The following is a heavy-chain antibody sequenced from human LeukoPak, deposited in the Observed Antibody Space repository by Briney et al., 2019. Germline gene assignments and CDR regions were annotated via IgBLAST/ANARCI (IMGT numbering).Heavy chain of an antibody. Sequence: ASVKVSCKASGYTFTGYYIHWVRQAPGQGLEWMGWINPNSGGTNYAQKFQGRVTMTRDTSISTAYMELSRLRSDDTAVYYCARDRRVRGVMYWFDPWGQGTLVTVSS. CDR3: ARDRRVRGVMYWFDP. V-gene: IGHV1-2*02. CDR2: INPNSGGT. D-gene: IGHD3-10*01. J-gene: IGHJ5*02. CDR1: GYTFTGYY.